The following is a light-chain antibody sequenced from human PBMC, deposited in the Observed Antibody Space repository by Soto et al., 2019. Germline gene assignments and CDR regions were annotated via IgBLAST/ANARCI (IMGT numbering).Light chain of an antibody. V-gene: IGKV1-5*03. Sequence: DIQMTQSASTLSASVGDRVTITCRASQSISIWLAWYQQKPGKAPKLLIYKASTLETGVPSRFSGSGSGTEFSLTISSLQPDDFAIYYCQQYSTYPFPFGPGTKVDIK. CDR1: QSISIW. CDR2: KAS. J-gene: IGKJ3*01. CDR3: QQYSTYPFP.